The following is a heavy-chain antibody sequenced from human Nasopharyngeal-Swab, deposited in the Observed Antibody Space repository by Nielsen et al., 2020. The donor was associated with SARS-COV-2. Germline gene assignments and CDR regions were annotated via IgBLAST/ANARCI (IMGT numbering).Heavy chain of an antibody. V-gene: IGHV4-59*13. CDR1: GGSISSYY. Sequence: SETLSLTCTVPGGSISSYYWSWIRQPPGKGLEWFGFIYYSGSTNYNPSLKSRVTISVDTSKNQFSLKLSSVTAADTAVYYCARDSRYYYYGMDVWGQGTTVTVSS. CDR2: IYYSGST. CDR3: ARDSRYYYYGMDV. J-gene: IGHJ6*02.